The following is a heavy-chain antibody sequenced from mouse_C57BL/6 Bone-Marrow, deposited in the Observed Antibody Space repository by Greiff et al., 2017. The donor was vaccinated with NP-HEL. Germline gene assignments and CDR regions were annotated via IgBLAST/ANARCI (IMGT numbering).Heavy chain of an antibody. J-gene: IGHJ3*01. CDR3: ARDKEEYDAPRFAY. Sequence: EVMLVESGGGLVKPGGSLKLSCAASGFTFSSYDMSWVRQTPEKRLEWVATISDGGSYTYYPDNVKGRFTISRDNAKNNLYLQMSHLKSEDTAMYYCARDKEEYDAPRFAYWGQGTLVTVSA. CDR2: ISDGGSYT. V-gene: IGHV5-4*01. D-gene: IGHD2-14*01. CDR1: GFTFSSYD.